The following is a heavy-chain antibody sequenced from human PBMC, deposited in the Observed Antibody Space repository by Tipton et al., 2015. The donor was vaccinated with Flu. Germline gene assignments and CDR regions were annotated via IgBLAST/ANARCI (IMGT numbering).Heavy chain of an antibody. V-gene: IGHV4-38-2*01. CDR2: IFHSGNS. D-gene: IGHD4-11*01. CDR3: ARRDYSNYVSDPKNWFDP. Sequence: TLSLTCAVSGYSIRTSNYYWGWIRQPPGKGLEWIGNIFHSGNSYHNPSLQSRVTISIDTSKNQFSLKLSSVTAADTAVYYCARRDYSNYVSDPKNWFDPWGQGALVTVSS. J-gene: IGHJ5*02. CDR1: GYSIRTSNYY.